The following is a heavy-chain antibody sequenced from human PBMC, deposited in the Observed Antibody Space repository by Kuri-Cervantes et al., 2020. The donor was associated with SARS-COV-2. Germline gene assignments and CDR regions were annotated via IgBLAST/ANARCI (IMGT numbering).Heavy chain of an antibody. D-gene: IGHD2-2*01. Sequence: GGSLRLSCAASGFTFSSYEMNWVRQAPGKGLEWVSYISSSGSTIYYADSVKGRFTISRDNAKNSLYLQMNSLRAEDTAVYYCVRDSCSSTSCYHYYMDVWGKGTTVTVSS. CDR1: GFTFSSYE. J-gene: IGHJ6*03. V-gene: IGHV3-48*03. CDR2: ISSSGSTI. CDR3: VRDSCSSTSCYHYYMDV.